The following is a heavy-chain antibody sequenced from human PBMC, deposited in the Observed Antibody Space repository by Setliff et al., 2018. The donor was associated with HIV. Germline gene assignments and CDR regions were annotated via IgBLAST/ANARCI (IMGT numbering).Heavy chain of an antibody. Sequence: SETLSLTCTVSGGSISSGGYYWTWVRQHPGKGLEWIGYINTSGTTNYNPSLKSRVTISVDTSKNQSSLKLSSVTAADTAVYFCARQTYYYDNSGHNWFDPWGQGTLVTVSS. J-gene: IGHJ5*02. D-gene: IGHD3-22*01. V-gene: IGHV4-61*08. CDR2: INTSGTT. CDR1: GGSISSGGYY. CDR3: ARQTYYYDNSGHNWFDP.